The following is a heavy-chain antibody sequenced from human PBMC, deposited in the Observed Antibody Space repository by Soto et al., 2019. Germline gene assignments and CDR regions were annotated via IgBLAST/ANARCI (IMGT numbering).Heavy chain of an antibody. D-gene: IGHD3-16*01. J-gene: IGHJ4*02. CDR2: IFYSGST. Sequence: PSETLSLTCTVSGGSASGYFWSWIRQPPGKGLEWIAYIFYSGSTVYNPSLKSRVTISVDTSNHQLFLRLSSVTAADPAVYYCGRHPPRGHHRGGFDYWGRGTLDTVSS. CDR3: GRHPPRGHHRGGFDY. CDR1: GGSASGYF. V-gene: IGHV4-59*08.